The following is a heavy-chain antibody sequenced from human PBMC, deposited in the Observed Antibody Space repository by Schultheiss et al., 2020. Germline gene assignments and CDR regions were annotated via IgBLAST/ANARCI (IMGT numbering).Heavy chain of an antibody. CDR1: GGSFSGYY. J-gene: IGHJ4*02. CDR2: IYTSGST. D-gene: IGHD6-13*01. V-gene: IGHV4-59*10. CDR3: AGYSSSYLSDY. Sequence: SETLSLTCAVYGGSFSGYYWSWIRQHPGKGLEWIGRIYTSGSTYYNPSLKSRVTISVDTSKNQFSLKLSSVTAADTAVYYCAGYSSSYLSDYWGQGTLVTVSS.